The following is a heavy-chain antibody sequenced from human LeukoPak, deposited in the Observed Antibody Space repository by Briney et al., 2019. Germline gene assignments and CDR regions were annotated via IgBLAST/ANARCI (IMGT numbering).Heavy chain of an antibody. J-gene: IGHJ6*03. CDR3: ARAGSGSYHYYYYYMDV. D-gene: IGHD1-26*01. CDR1: GYTFTSYY. Sequence: ASVKVSFKASGYTFTSYYMHWVRQAPGQGLEWMGIINPSGGSTSYAQKFQGRVTMTRDMSTSTVYMELSSLRSEDTAVYYCARAGSGSYHYYYYYMDVWGKGTTVTVSS. CDR2: INPSGGST. V-gene: IGHV1-46*01.